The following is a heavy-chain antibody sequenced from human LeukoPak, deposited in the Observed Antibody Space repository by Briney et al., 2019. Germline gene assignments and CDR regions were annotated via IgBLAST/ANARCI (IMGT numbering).Heavy chain of an antibody. CDR3: ARVHGVCNTTTCYVANADV. Sequence: GGSLRLSCAASGFTFSSYSMNWVRQSPGKGLEWISYISSRGGTVFYAASVRGRFTISRDNDRNSVFLQMNGLRDDDTATYYCARVHGVCNTTTCYVANADVWGKGTTVSVS. CDR1: GFTFSSYS. CDR2: ISSRGGTV. V-gene: IGHV3-48*02. J-gene: IGHJ6*03. D-gene: IGHD2-2*01.